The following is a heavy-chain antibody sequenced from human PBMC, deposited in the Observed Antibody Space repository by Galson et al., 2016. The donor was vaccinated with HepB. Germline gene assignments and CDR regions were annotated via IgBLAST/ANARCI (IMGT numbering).Heavy chain of an antibody. Sequence: SVKVSCKASGYTFTNYGISWVRQAPGQGLEWMGWISAYNGNTNYAKKLQDRVTMTTDTSTTTAYMEVRSLRSDDTAVYYCARDQDSSGWVLYWGQGTLVAVSS. J-gene: IGHJ4*02. D-gene: IGHD6-19*01. CDR1: GYTFTNYG. CDR2: ISAYNGNT. CDR3: ARDQDSSGWVLY. V-gene: IGHV1-18*01.